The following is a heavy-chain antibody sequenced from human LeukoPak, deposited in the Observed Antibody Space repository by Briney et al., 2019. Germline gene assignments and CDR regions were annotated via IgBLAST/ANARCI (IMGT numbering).Heavy chain of an antibody. CDR1: GGSFSGSY. Sequence: SETLSLTCAVYGGSFSGSYCRWSRQPPGKGLEGSGEINHSGSTTYNPSLKSRVTISVDTSKNQFSLKLSSVTAADTAVDYCARGRGSSGYYRQSTLGYWGQGTLVTVSS. V-gene: IGHV4-34*01. J-gene: IGHJ4*02. D-gene: IGHD3-22*01. CDR3: ARGRGSSGYYRQSTLGY. CDR2: INHSGST.